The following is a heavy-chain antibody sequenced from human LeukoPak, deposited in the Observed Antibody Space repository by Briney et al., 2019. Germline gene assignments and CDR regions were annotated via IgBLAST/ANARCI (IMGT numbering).Heavy chain of an antibody. CDR1: GFTFNNYA. CDR3: AKERRAYDPWYFDL. D-gene: IGHD5-12*01. CDR2: ISSGVST. J-gene: IGHJ2*01. V-gene: IGHV3-23*01. Sequence: GGSLRLSCVASGFTFNNYAMSWVRQAPGQGLEWVSAISSGVSTSYADSAKGRFTISRDNSQDTLSLQMNSLRVEDTAVYYCAKERRAYDPWYFDLWGRGTLVTVSS.